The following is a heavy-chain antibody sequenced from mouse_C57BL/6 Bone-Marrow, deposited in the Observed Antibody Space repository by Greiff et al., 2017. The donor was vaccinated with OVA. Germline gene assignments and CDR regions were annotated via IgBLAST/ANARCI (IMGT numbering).Heavy chain of an antibody. J-gene: IGHJ3*01. CDR1: GYTFTSYG. D-gene: IGHD3-2*02. V-gene: IGHV1-81*01. Sequence: QVQLQQSGAELARPGASVKLSCKASGYTFTSYGISWVKQRTGQGLEWIGEIYPRSGNTYYNEKFKGKATLTADKSSSTAYMELRSLTSEDSAVYYCARSDSSGYWFAYWGQGTLVTVSA. CDR3: ARSDSSGYWFAY. CDR2: IYPRSGNT.